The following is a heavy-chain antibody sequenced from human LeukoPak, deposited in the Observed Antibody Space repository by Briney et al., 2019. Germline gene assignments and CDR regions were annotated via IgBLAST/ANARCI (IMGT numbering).Heavy chain of an antibody. CDR1: GFTFSSYA. J-gene: IGHJ4*02. CDR2: ISYDGSNK. D-gene: IGHD7-27*01. Sequence: GGSLRLSCAASGFTFSSYAMHWVRQAPGKGLEWVAVISYDGSNKYYADSVKGRFTISRDNSKNTLYLQMNSLRAEDTAVYYCAILWGSTYFDYWGQGTLVTVSS. CDR3: AILWGSTYFDY. V-gene: IGHV3-30*04.